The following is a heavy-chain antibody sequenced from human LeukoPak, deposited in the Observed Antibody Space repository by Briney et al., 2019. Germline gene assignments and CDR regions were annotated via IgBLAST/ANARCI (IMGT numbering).Heavy chain of an antibody. Sequence: SETLSLTCTVSGGSVSSSNYYWSWIRQPPGKGLEWIGYIYYSGRTDYNPSLKSRVTISVDTSKHQFSMKLKSVTAADTAVYFCARGRSLPNAFDIWGQGTMVTVFS. CDR2: IYYSGRT. CDR1: GGSVSSSNYY. V-gene: IGHV4-61*01. D-gene: IGHD5-24*01. CDR3: ARGRSLPNAFDI. J-gene: IGHJ3*02.